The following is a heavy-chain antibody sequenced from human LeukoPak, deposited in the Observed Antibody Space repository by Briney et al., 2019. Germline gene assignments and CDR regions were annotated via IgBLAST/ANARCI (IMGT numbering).Heavy chain of an antibody. CDR2: ISHIGST. Sequence: SETLSLTCTVSGASISAHYLTWLRQPPGKGLEWIGYISHIGSTNYNPSLKSRVTISVDTSKNQFSLKLTSVTAADTAVYYCARDPISKNALDIWGQGTMVTVSS. J-gene: IGHJ3*02. V-gene: IGHV4-59*11. D-gene: IGHD4-11*01. CDR3: ARDPISKNALDI. CDR1: GASISAHY.